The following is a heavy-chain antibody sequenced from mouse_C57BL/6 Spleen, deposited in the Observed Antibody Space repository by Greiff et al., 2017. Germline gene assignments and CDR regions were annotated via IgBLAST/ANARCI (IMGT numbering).Heavy chain of an antibody. V-gene: IGHV5-4*03. Sequence: EVKLMESGGGLVKPGGSLKLSCAASGFTFSSYAMSWVRQTPEKRLEWVATISDGGSYTYYPDNVKGRFTISRDNAKNNLYLQMSHLKSEDTAMYYSASQDSSSYVNWYFDVWGTGTTVTGSS. D-gene: IGHD3-2*02. CDR3: ASQDSSSYVNWYFDV. CDR1: GFTFSSYA. CDR2: ISDGGSYT. J-gene: IGHJ1*03.